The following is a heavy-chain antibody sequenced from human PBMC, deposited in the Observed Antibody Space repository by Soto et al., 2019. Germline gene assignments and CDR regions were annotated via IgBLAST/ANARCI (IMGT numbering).Heavy chain of an antibody. CDR1: GGTFSSYA. Sequence: ASVKVSFKASGGTFSSYAISWVRQAPGQGLEWMGGIIPIFGTANYAQKFQGGVTITADESTSTAYMELSSLRSEDTAVYYCASGMKYYDSSGQLDYWGQGTLVTVSS. CDR2: IIPIFGTA. CDR3: ASGMKYYDSSGQLDY. D-gene: IGHD3-22*01. J-gene: IGHJ4*02. V-gene: IGHV1-69*13.